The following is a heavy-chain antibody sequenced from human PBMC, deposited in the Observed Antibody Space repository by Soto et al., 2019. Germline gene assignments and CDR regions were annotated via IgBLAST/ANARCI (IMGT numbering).Heavy chain of an antibody. V-gene: IGHV4-34*01. CDR2: INHSGST. CDR1: GGSFSGYY. CDR3: ARVLLLWFGESRRSWFDP. J-gene: IGHJ5*02. D-gene: IGHD3-10*01. Sequence: QVQLQQWGAGPLKTSETLSLTCAVYGGSFSGYYWSWIRQPPGKGLEWIGEINHSGSTNYNPSLKIRVTISVDTSKKQFSLKLSSVTAADTAVYYCARVLLLWFGESRRSWFDPWGQGTLVTVSS.